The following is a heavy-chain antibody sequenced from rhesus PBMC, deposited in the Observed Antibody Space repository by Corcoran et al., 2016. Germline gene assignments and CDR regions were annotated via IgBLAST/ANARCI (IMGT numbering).Heavy chain of an antibody. CDR3: AKDFYY. CDR2: SNTGGGST. V-gene: IGHV3-8*01. J-gene: IGHJ4*01. CDR1: GFTFSSSS. Sequence: EVQLVSSGGGLVQPGGSLRISCTGSGFTFSSSSMSCVRQAPGKGLCWFSASNTGGGSTWYTDSVKGRFTISKENAKNTLYLQMDSLRAEDTAVYYCAKDFYYWGQGVLVTGSS.